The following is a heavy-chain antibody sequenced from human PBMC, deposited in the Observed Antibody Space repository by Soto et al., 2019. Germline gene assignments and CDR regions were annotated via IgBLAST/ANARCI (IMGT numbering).Heavy chain of an antibody. J-gene: IGHJ4*02. D-gene: IGHD6-19*01. V-gene: IGHV4-34*01. CDR3: ARGVAVAGPGYFDY. CDR2: INHSGST. Sequence: QVQLQQWGAGLLKPSETLSLTCAVYGGSFSGYYWSWIRQPPGKGLEWIGVINHSGSTKYNPSLKSRVPISVDTSKNQFSLKLSSVTAADTAVYYCARGVAVAGPGYFDYWGQGTLVTVSS. CDR1: GGSFSGYY.